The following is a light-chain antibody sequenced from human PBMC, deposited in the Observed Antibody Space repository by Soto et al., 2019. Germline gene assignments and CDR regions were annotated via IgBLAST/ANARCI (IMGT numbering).Light chain of an antibody. J-gene: IGKJ1*01. V-gene: IGKV1-39*01. CDR3: QQSYSTPRT. CDR2: AES. Sequence: DIQMTQSPSSLSASVGDRVTITCRASQSISNYLNWYQQKPGKAPKLLMYAESSVQSGVQSRFCGSGSGTAFTLTIRSLPPEDFATYYGQQSYSTPRTFAQGTNVEIK. CDR1: QSISNY.